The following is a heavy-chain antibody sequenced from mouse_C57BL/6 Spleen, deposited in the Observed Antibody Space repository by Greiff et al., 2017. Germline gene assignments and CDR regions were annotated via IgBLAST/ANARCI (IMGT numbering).Heavy chain of an antibody. CDR3: TTPPRYYFDY. J-gene: IGHJ2*01. Sequence: VQLQQSGAELVRPGASVKLSCTASGFNIKDDYMHWVKQRPEQGLEWIGWIAPENGDTAYASKVQGKATITADTYSNTAYLQLSSLTSEDTAVYDCTTPPRYYFDYWGQGTTLTVSS. CDR1: GFNIKDDY. V-gene: IGHV14-4*01. D-gene: IGHD3-1*01. CDR2: IAPENGDT.